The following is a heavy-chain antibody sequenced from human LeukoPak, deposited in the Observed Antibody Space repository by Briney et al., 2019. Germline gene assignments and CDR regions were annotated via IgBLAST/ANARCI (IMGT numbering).Heavy chain of an antibody. CDR1: GFTFSEHY. CDR2: STNKPKRYTT. V-gene: IGHV3-72*01. D-gene: IGHD3-10*01. CDR3: ARGGSGSYYKYSYYGMDV. Sequence: GGSLRLSCAGSGFTFSEHYIDWVRQGPGKGLEWVGRSTNKPKRYTTDYAASLKGRFIISRDESNTSVYLQINSLKTEDTGVYYCARGGSGSYYKYSYYGMDVWGQGTTVTVSS. J-gene: IGHJ6*02.